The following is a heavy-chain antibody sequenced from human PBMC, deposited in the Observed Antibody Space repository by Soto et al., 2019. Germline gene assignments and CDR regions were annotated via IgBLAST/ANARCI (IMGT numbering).Heavy chain of an antibody. CDR1: GYSFTSYW. CDR3: ARHPYYDILTGPY. V-gene: IGHV5-10-1*01. J-gene: IGHJ4*02. Sequence: PXESLTICFTGAGYSFTSYWISWVRQMPGKGLEWMGRIDPSDSYTNYSPSFQGHVTISADKSISTAYLQWSSLKASDTAMYYCARHPYYDILTGPYWGQGTLVTVYS. CDR2: IDPSDSYT. D-gene: IGHD3-9*01.